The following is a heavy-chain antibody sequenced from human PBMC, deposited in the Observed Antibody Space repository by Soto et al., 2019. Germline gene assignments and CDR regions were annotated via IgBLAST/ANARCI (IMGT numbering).Heavy chain of an antibody. J-gene: IGHJ4*02. CDR3: ARGFHDFWSGYLFDY. Sequence: QVQLQQWGAGLVKPSETLSLTCAVYGGSFSGYYWSWIRQPPGKGLEWIGEINHSGSTNYNPSLKSRVTISVDTSKNQFSLKLSSVTAADTAVYYCARGFHDFWSGYLFDYWGQGTLVTVSS. CDR1: GGSFSGYY. D-gene: IGHD3-3*01. CDR2: INHSGST. V-gene: IGHV4-34*01.